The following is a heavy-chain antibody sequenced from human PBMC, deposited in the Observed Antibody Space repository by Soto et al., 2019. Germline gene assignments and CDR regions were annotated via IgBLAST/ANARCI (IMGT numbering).Heavy chain of an antibody. J-gene: IGHJ3*02. Sequence: QVQLVESGGGVVQPGRSLRLSCAASGFTFSNYGMHWVRQAPGKGLEWVAVISYDGSNKYYGDSVKGRFTISRDNSKNTLYLQMNSLRAEDTAVYYCAKYSDILTGYFAAFDIWGQGTMVTVSS. CDR3: AKYSDILTGYFAAFDI. V-gene: IGHV3-30*18. CDR2: ISYDGSNK. CDR1: GFTFSNYG. D-gene: IGHD3-9*01.